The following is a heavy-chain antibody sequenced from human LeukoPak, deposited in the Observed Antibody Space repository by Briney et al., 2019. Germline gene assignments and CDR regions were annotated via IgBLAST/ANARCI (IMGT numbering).Heavy chain of an antibody. CDR3: ARARIAAAGKVHYYFDY. J-gene: IGHJ4*02. CDR1: GYTFTSYG. CDR2: ISAYNGNT. V-gene: IGHV1-18*01. Sequence: ASVKVSCKASGYTFTSYGISWVRQAPGQGLEWMGWISAYNGNTNYAQKLQGRVTMTTDTSTSTAYMELRSLRSDDTAVCYCARARIAAAGKVHYYFDYWGQGTLVTVSS. D-gene: IGHD6-13*01.